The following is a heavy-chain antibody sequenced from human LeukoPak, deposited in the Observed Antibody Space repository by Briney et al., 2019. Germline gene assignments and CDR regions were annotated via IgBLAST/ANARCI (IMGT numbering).Heavy chain of an antibody. CDR3: ARASTYCSGGSCYSFDP. Sequence: SQTLSLTCAISGDSVSSNSAAWNWIRQSPSRGLEWLGRTYYRSKWYNDYAVSVKSRITINPDTSKNQFSLQLNSVTPEGTAVYYCARASTYCSGGSCYSFDPWGQGTLVTVSS. CDR1: GDSVSSNSAA. D-gene: IGHD2-15*01. V-gene: IGHV6-1*01. CDR2: TYYRSKWYN. J-gene: IGHJ5*02.